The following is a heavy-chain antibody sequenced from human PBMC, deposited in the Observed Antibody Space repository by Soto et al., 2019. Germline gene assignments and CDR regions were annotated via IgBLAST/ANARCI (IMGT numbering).Heavy chain of an antibody. V-gene: IGHV5-51*01. CDR2: IYPGVSDT. CDR1: GYTFTNYW. Sequence: GESLKISCKGSGYTFTNYWIGWVRQMPGKGLEWMGIIYPGVSDTKYNPSFQGQVNISADKSITTTYLQWSSLKASDTAIYYCDASIFYYGMDVWGQGNTVTVSS. CDR3: DASIFYYGMDV. J-gene: IGHJ6*02.